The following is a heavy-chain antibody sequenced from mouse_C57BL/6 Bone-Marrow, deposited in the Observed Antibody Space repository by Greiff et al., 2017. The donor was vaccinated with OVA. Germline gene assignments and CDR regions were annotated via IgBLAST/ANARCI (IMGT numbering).Heavy chain of an antibody. J-gene: IGHJ4*01. CDR3: ARYDDYAMDY. CDR2: IYPGSGST. Sequence: QVQLKQSGAELVKPGASVKMSCKASGYTFTSYWITWVKQRPGQGLEWIGDIYPGSGSTNYNEKFKSKATLTVDTSSSTAYMQLSSLTSEDSAVYYCARYDDYAMDYWGQGTSVTVSS. V-gene: IGHV1-55*01. D-gene: IGHD2-12*01. CDR1: GYTFTSYW.